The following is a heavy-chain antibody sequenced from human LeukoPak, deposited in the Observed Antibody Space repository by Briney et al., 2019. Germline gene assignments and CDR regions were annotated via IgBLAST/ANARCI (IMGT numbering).Heavy chain of an antibody. D-gene: IGHD3-22*01. V-gene: IGHV4-59*12. J-gene: IGHJ6*03. CDR3: ARDNDSSGYYSGDYYFYYYMDV. Sequence: MTSETLSLTCTVSGSSINVYYWSWIRQSPGKGLEWIAYISYSGSTNYNPSLKSRVTISVDTSKNQFSLRLSSVTAADTAVYYCARDNDSSGYYSGDYYFYYYMDVWGKGTTVTVSS. CDR1: GSSINVYY. CDR2: ISYSGST.